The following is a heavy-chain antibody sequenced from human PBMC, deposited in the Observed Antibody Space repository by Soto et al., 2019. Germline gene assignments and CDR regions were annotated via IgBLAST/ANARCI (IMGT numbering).Heavy chain of an antibody. CDR3: ARNYYDSSGYSH. CDR1: GFTFSSYG. Sequence: GGSLRLSCAASGFTFSSYGMHWVRQAPGKGLEWVAVIWYDGSNKYYADSVKGRFTISRDNSENTLYLQMNSLRAEDTAVYYCARNYYDSSGYSHWGQGTLVTVSS. D-gene: IGHD3-22*01. CDR2: IWYDGSNK. V-gene: IGHV3-33*01. J-gene: IGHJ4*02.